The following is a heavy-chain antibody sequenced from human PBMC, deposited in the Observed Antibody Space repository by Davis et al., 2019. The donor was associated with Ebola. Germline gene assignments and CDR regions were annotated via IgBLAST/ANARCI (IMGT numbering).Heavy chain of an antibody. CDR2: IKSKTGGGTT. CDR1: GLTFTNAW. D-gene: IGHD2-2*01. Sequence: GESLKISCSASGLTFTNAWMTWVRQAPGKELEWVGRIKSKTGGGTTDYAAPEKGRFSISRDDSENTVYLQVTSLKTEDTSVDYCTIGLCSGTGCHWDDAFETWGQGTMVTVSS. V-gene: IGHV3-15*01. J-gene: IGHJ3*02. CDR3: TIGLCSGTGCHWDDAFET.